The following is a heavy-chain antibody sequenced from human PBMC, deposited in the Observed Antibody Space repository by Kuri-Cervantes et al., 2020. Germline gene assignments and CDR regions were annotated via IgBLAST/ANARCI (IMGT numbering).Heavy chain of an antibody. CDR2: SNAGNGNT. D-gene: IGHD2-15*01. Sequence: ASVKVSCKASGYTFTSYAMHWVRQAPGQRLEWMGWSNAGNGNTKYSQEFQGRVTITRDTSASTAYMELSSLRSEDTAVYYCARLTGSGPDGYFQHWGQGTLVTVSS. CDR3: ARLTGSGPDGYFQH. J-gene: IGHJ1*01. V-gene: IGHV1-3*02. CDR1: GYTFTSYA.